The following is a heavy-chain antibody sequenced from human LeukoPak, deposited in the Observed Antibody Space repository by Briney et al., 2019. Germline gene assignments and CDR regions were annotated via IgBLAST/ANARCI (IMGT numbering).Heavy chain of an antibody. D-gene: IGHD6-19*01. J-gene: IGHJ5*02. CDR1: GFTFSSYA. V-gene: IGHV3-23*01. CDR2: ISGSGGST. CDR3: AKDEIAVAANWFDP. Sequence: GGSLRLSCAASGFTFSSYAMRWVRQAPGRGLEWVSAISGSGGSTYYADSVKGRFTISRDNSKNTLYLQMNSLRAEDTAVYYCAKDEIAVAANWFDPWGQGTLVTVSS.